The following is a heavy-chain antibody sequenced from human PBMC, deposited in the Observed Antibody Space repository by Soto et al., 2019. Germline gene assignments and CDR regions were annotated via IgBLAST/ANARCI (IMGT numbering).Heavy chain of an antibody. CDR1: GFTFSSYA. CDR3: VKGSASVRPYYFDY. J-gene: IGHJ4*02. CDR2: ISGSGSST. V-gene: IGHV3-23*01. Sequence: PGGSLRLSCAASGFTFSSYAMSWVRQVPGKGLEWVPAISGSGSSTYYADSVKGRFTISRDNSENTLCLQMSSLRAEDTAVYYCVKGSASVRPYYFDYWGQGALVTVSS. D-gene: IGHD2-15*01.